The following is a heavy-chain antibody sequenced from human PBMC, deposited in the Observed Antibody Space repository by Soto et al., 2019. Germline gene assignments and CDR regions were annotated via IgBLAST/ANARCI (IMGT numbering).Heavy chain of an antibody. D-gene: IGHD4-17*01. CDR3: ARDVAKTTVYHWFDP. J-gene: IGHJ5*02. Sequence: PGGSLRLSCAASGFTFSSYAMHWVRQAPGKGLEWVAVISYDGSNKYYADSVKGRFTISRDNSKNTLYLQMNSLRAEDTAVYYCARDVAKTTVYHWFDPWGQGTLVTVSS. CDR1: GFTFSSYA. V-gene: IGHV3-30-3*01. CDR2: ISYDGSNK.